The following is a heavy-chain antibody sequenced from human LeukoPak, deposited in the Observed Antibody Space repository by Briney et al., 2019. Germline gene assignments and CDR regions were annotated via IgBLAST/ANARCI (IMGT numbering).Heavy chain of an antibody. CDR3: VRDNYGVYY. D-gene: IGHD3-10*01. CDR1: GFTFNRYW. Sequence: GGSLRLSCAASGFTFNRYWMQWVRQAPGKGLVWVSHITSDGSSTSYADSVKGRFTTSRDNAKSTLYLQMNSLRAEDTAVYYCVRDNYGVYYWGPGALVTVSP. V-gene: IGHV3-74*01. CDR2: ITSDGSST. J-gene: IGHJ4*02.